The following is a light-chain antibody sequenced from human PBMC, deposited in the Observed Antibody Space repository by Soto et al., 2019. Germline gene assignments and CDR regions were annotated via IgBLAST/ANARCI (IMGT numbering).Light chain of an antibody. Sequence: QSALTQPASVSGSPGQSITISCTGTSSDVGAYSYVSWYQQHPGKAPKLIIYEVTNRPPGLSNRFSGSKSGNTASLAISGLQAEDEADYYCSSYTTSSTVLFGGGTKVTVL. CDR2: EVT. CDR1: SSDVGAYSY. V-gene: IGLV2-14*03. CDR3: SSYTTSSTVL. J-gene: IGLJ2*01.